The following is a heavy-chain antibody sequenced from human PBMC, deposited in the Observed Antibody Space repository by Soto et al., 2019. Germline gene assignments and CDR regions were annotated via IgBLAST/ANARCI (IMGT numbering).Heavy chain of an antibody. V-gene: IGHV4-4*02. Sequence: QVQLQESGPGLVKPSETLSLTCAVSGDSISGSQWWSWVRLPPGKGLEGIGEISHTGTTNYNTSLKSRVTMSVDKPKNQFSLNLTYVTAADTAVYYCARVIRSRDEDFDYWGQGTVVTVSP. CDR2: ISHTGTT. CDR3: ARVIRSRDEDFDY. CDR1: GDSISGSQW. D-gene: IGHD2-15*01. J-gene: IGHJ4*02.